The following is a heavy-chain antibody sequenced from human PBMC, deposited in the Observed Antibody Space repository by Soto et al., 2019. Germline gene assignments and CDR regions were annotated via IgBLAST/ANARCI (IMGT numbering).Heavy chain of an antibody. CDR3: ARVDSSTSWGYYGMDV. V-gene: IGHV1-8*01. Sequence: QVQLVQSGAEVKKPGASVKVSCKASGYTFTSYDINWLRQATGQGLEWMGWMNPNSGNTGYAQKFQGRVTMTRNTSISTAYMELSSLRSEDTAVYYCARVDSSTSWGYYGMDVWGQGTTVTVSS. D-gene: IGHD7-27*01. CDR2: MNPNSGNT. J-gene: IGHJ6*02. CDR1: GYTFTSYD.